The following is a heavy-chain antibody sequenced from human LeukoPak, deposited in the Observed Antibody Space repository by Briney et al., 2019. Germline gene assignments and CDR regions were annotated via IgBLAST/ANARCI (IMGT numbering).Heavy chain of an antibody. J-gene: IGHJ5*02. CDR3: MGYNWFDP. D-gene: IGHD3-16*01. Sequence: GGSLRLSCAASGFIFSDYSMNWVRQAPGQGLEWLSYITGSGTTIYYADSVRGRFTISRDNTKNSLYLQMNSLRDEDTAVYYCMGYNWFDPWGQGTLVTVSS. V-gene: IGHV3-48*02. CDR1: GFIFSDYS. CDR2: ITGSGTTI.